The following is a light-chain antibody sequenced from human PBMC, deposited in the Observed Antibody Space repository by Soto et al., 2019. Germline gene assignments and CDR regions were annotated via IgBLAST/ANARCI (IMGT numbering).Light chain of an antibody. V-gene: IGLV1-44*01. CDR3: AAWDDSLNGFV. J-gene: IGLJ1*01. CDR1: SSNIGSNT. Sequence: QSVLTQRPSASGAPGQRVTISCSGSSSNIGSNTVNWYQQLPGTAPKLLIYTNNQRPSGVRDRFSGSRSGTSASLAISGLQSEDEADYYCAAWDDSLNGFVFGTGTKVTVL. CDR2: TNN.